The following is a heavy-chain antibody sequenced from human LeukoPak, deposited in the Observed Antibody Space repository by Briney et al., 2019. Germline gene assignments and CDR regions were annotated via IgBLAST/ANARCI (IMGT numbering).Heavy chain of an antibody. J-gene: IGHJ1*01. V-gene: IGHV4-34*01. Sequence: SETLSLTCAVYGGSFSGYYRSWIRQPPGKGLEWIGEINHSGSTNYNPSLKSRVTISVDTSKNQFSLKLSSVTAADTAVYYCARSPYYYDTSGSAEYFQHWGQGTLVTVSS. CDR3: ARSPYYYDTSGSAEYFQH. D-gene: IGHD3-22*01. CDR1: GGSFSGYY. CDR2: INHSGST.